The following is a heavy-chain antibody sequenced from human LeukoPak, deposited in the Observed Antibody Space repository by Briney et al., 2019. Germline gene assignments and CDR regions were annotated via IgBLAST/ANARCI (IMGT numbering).Heavy chain of an antibody. CDR1: RFTFSSYA. CDR3: ARLPAAINGYFDP. D-gene: IGHD2-2*01. J-gene: IGHJ5*02. V-gene: IGHV3-23*01. CDR2: ISGGGST. Sequence: TGGSLRLSCAASRFTFSSYAMSWVRQAPGKGLEWVSAISGGGSTYYADSVKGRLTISRDNSKNTLYLQMERLTAEDTAVYFCARLPAAINGYFDPWGQGTLVTVSS.